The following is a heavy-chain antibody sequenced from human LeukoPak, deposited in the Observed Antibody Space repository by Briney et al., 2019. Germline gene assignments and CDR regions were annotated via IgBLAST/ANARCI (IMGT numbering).Heavy chain of an antibody. CDR2: IRYDGSNK. D-gene: IGHD6-13*01. J-gene: IGHJ4*02. CDR3: AKDPRGSSWYYFDY. Sequence: GGSLRLSCAASGFTFSSYGMHWVRQAPGKGLEWVAFIRYDGSNKYYADSVEGRFTISRDNSKNTLYLQMNSLRAEDTAVYYCAKDPRGSSWYYFDYWGQGTLVTVSS. CDR1: GFTFSSYG. V-gene: IGHV3-30*02.